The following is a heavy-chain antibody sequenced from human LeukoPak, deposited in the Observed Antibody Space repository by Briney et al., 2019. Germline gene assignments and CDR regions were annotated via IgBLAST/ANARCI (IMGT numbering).Heavy chain of an antibody. CDR1: GFTFSSYS. Sequence: GGSLRLSCAASGFTFSSYSMNWVRQAPGKGLEWVSSISSSSSYIYYADSVKGRFTISRDNAKNSLYLQMNSLRAEDTAVYYCARVWEYYYYGSGSFDYWGQGTLVTVSS. D-gene: IGHD3-10*01. CDR2: ISSSSSYI. V-gene: IGHV3-21*01. CDR3: ARVWEYYYYGSGSFDY. J-gene: IGHJ4*02.